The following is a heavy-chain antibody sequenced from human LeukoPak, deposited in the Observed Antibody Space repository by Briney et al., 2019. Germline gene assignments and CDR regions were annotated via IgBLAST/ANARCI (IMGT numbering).Heavy chain of an antibody. CDR3: ASSRIAVAGESDY. CDR1: GFTFSSYG. CDR2: IRYGGSNK. D-gene: IGHD6-19*01. Sequence: GGSLRLSCAASGFTFSSYGMHWVRQAPGKGLEWVAFIRYGGSNKYYADSVKGRFTISSDNSKNPLYLKMNSLRAEDTAVYYCASSRIAVAGESDYWGQGTLVTVSS. J-gene: IGHJ4*02. V-gene: IGHV3-30*02.